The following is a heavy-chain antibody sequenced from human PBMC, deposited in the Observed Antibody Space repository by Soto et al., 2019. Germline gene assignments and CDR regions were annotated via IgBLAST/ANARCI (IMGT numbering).Heavy chain of an antibody. D-gene: IGHD6-13*01. J-gene: IGHJ4*02. V-gene: IGHV1-58*01. CDR2: IVVGSGNT. CDR1: GFTFTSSA. CDR3: AAGSSSWYKQYYFDY. Sequence: SVKVSCKASGFTFTSSAVQWVRQARGQRLEWIGWIVVGSGNTNYAQKFQERVTITRDMSTSTAYMELSSLRSEDTAVYYCAAGSSSWYKQYYFDYWGQGTLVTVSS.